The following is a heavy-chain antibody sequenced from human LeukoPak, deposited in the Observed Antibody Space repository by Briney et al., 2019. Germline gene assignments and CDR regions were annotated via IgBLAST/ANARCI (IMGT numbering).Heavy chain of an antibody. CDR1: DDSITMYY. CDR3: ARGRVSSSTWYSTYYYYFYMDV. D-gene: IGHD1-1*01. J-gene: IGHJ6*03. Sequence: KPSETLSLTCSVSDDSITMYYWTWIRPPPGKGLEWIGYVDHTGSTNFNPSLNGRVSISRDTTKNLFSLRLRSVTAADTAVYFCARGRVSSSTWYSTYYYYFYMDVWGKGTTVTVSS. CDR2: VDHTGST. V-gene: IGHV4-59*01.